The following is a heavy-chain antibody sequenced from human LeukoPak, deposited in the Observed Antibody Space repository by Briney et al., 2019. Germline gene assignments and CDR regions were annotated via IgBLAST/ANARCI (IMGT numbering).Heavy chain of an antibody. CDR1: GYTFTNYD. CDR3: ARGRSRHFDY. V-gene: IGHV1-8*03. Sequence: AXVKVSCKASGYTFTNYDINWVRQAPGQGLEWMGWMNPNSGNTGYAQKFQGRVTITRNTSISTAHMDLSSLRSEDTAAYYCARGRSRHFDYWGQGTLVTVSS. J-gene: IGHJ4*02. CDR2: MNPNSGNT.